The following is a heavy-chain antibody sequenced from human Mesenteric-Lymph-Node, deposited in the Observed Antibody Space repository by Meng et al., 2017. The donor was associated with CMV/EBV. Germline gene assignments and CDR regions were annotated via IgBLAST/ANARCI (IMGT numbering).Heavy chain of an antibody. J-gene: IGHJ3*02. CDR3: ARRPGSGYDDAFDI. CDR1: GYSITDPYY. CDR2: IYHSGSA. D-gene: IGHD5-12*01. Sequence: SETLSLTCAVSGYSITDPYYWGWIRQPPGKGLEWIGTIYHSGSAYYNPSLKSRVIISVDTSKNQFSLKLSSVTAADTAVYYCARRPGSGYDDAFDIWGQGTMVTVSS. V-gene: IGHV4-38-2*01.